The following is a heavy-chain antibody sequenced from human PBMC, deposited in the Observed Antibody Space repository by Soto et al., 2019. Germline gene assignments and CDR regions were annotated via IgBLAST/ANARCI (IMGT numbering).Heavy chain of an antibody. CDR3: ARSARSYFDY. CDR2: ICDSGST. CDR1: GGSVTGGSDY. J-gene: IGHJ4*02. Sequence: SETLSLTCTVSGGSVTGGSDYGSWIRQHPGKGLEWIGYICDSGSTYYNPSLKSRVSLSVDTSKNQCYLNLTSVTAADTAMYYCARSARSYFDYWGQGTLVTVSS. V-gene: IGHV4-31*03.